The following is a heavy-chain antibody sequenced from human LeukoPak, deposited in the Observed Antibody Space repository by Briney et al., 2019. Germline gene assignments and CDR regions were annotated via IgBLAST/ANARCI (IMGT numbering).Heavy chain of an antibody. D-gene: IGHD6-19*01. CDR1: GGSFSGYY. CDR2: INHSGST. Sequence: SETLSLTCAVYGGSFSGYYWSWIRQPPGKGLEWIGEINHSGSTNYNPSLKSRVTISVDTSKNQFSLKLSSVTAADTAVYYCAGQSSGWTDYWGQGTLATVSS. V-gene: IGHV4-34*01. J-gene: IGHJ4*02. CDR3: AGQSSGWTDY.